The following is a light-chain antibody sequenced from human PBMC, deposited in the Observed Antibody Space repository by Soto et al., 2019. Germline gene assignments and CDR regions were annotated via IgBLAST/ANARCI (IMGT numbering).Light chain of an antibody. CDR1: SSNIGSNS. J-gene: IGLJ2*01. V-gene: IGLV1-44*01. Sequence: QSVMTQPPSASGTPGQRVTISCSGSSSNIGSNSVNWYQQLPGTAPKLLIYNIDQPPSGVPDRFLGSKSGSSASLAISGLQSEDEAYYYCASWDDRLSGPIFGGGTQLTVL. CDR2: NID. CDR3: ASWDDRLSGPI.